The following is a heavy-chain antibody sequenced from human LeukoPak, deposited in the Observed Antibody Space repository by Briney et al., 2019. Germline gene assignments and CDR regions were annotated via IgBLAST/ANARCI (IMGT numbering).Heavy chain of an antibody. J-gene: IGHJ6*04. Sequence: GGSLRLSCAASGFTFSSYEMNWVRQAPGEGLEWVSYISSSCSTIYYADSEKGRFTISRDNAKHSLYLQMNSLRAEDTAVYYCAELGITMIGGVWGKGTTVTISS. V-gene: IGHV3-48*03. CDR2: ISSSCSTI. CDR1: GFTFSSYE. CDR3: AELGITMIGGV. D-gene: IGHD3-10*02.